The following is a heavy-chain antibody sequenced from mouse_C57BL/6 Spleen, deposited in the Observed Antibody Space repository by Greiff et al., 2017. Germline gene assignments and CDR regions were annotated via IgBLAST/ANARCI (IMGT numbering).Heavy chain of an antibody. CDR2: INPNNGGT. CDR3: ASFYWYFDV. CDR1: GYTFTDYY. V-gene: IGHV1-26*01. Sequence: EVKLQESGPELVKPGASVKISCKASGYTFTDYYMNWVKQSHGKSLEWIGDINPNNGGTSYNQKFKGKATLTVDKSSSTAYMELRSLTSEDSAVYYCASFYWYFDVWGTGTTVTVSS. J-gene: IGHJ1*03.